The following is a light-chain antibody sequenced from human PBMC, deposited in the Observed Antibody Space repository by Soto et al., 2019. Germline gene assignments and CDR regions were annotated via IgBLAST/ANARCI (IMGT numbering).Light chain of an antibody. Sequence: DIQMTQSPSTLSASVGDRVTITCRASQSINNWLAWYQQKPGKAPKLLVYEASSLLSGVPSRFSGSGSGTEFTLTISCLQPDDFAAYYCQQYDSDSSTFGPGSKLDI. CDR3: QQYDSDSST. J-gene: IGKJ2*01. CDR2: EAS. CDR1: QSINNW. V-gene: IGKV1-5*03.